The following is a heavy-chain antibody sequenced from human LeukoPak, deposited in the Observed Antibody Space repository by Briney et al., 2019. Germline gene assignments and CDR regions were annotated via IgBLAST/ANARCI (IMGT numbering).Heavy chain of an antibody. CDR1: GYTFTSYA. CDR2: INAGNGNT. J-gene: IGHJ5*02. D-gene: IGHD6-13*01. V-gene: IGHV1-3*01. CDR3: ARDPAAAEEGQFDP. Sequence: GASVKVSCKASGYTFTSYAMHWVRQAPGQRLEWMGWINAGNGNTKYSQKFQGRVTITRDTSASTAYMELSSLRSEDTAVYYCARDPAAAEEGQFDPWGQGTLVTVSS.